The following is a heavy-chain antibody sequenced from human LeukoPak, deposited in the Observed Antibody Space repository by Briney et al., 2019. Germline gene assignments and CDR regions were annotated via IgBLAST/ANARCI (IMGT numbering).Heavy chain of an antibody. CDR3: ARPRMHCSGGSCYYFDL. D-gene: IGHD2-15*01. Sequence: GGSLRLSCAASGFSFSRFWMTWVRQAPGKGLEWVANMNQDGYEKYYVNSVRGRFTISRDNGKNSLFLQMSSLRGEDTAVYFCARPRMHCSGGSCYYFDLWGQGTLVTVSS. V-gene: IGHV3-7*01. J-gene: IGHJ4*02. CDR1: GFSFSRFW. CDR2: MNQDGYEK.